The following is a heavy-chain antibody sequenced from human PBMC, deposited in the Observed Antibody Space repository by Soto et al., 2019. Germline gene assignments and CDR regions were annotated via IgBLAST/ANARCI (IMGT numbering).Heavy chain of an antibody. CDR2: IYPGDSDT. V-gene: IGHV5-51*01. Sequence: GESLKICCKVSGYSFTSYWIGWVRQMPGKGLEWMGIIYPGDSDTRYSPSFQGQVTISADKSISTAYLQWSSLKASDTAMYYCARTYYYDSSGYPHDYWGQGTLVTVSS. CDR3: ARTYYYDSSGYPHDY. J-gene: IGHJ4*02. CDR1: GYSFTSYW. D-gene: IGHD3-22*01.